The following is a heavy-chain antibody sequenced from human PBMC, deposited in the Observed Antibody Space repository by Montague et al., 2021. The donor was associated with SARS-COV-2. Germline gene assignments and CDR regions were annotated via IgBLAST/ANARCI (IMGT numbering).Heavy chain of an antibody. D-gene: IGHD3-22*01. Sequence: SLRLSCAASGFTFSSYGMHWVRRAPGKGLEWVAVISYDGSNKYYADSVKGRFTISRDNSKNTLYLQMNSLRAEDTAVYYCAKDDSSGYSTSWFDPWGQGTLVTVSS. J-gene: IGHJ5*02. CDR2: ISYDGSNK. CDR1: GFTFSSYG. V-gene: IGHV3-30*18. CDR3: AKDDSSGYSTSWFDP.